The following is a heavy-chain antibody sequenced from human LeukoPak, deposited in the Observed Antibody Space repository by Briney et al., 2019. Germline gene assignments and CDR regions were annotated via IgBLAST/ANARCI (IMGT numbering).Heavy chain of an antibody. CDR1: GGSFSGYY. Sequence: SETLSLTCAVYGGSFSGYYWSWIRQPPGKGLEWIGEINHSGSTNYNPSLKSRVTISVDTSKNQFSLKLSSVTAADTAVYYCARVRGAKTMGGLAYYFDYWGQGTLVTVSS. V-gene: IGHV4-34*01. J-gene: IGHJ4*02. CDR2: INHSGST. D-gene: IGHD3/OR15-3a*01. CDR3: ARVRGAKTMGGLAYYFDY.